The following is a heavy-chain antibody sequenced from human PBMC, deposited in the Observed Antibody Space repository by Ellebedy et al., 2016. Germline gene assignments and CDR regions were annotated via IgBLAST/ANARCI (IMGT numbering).Heavy chain of an antibody. Sequence: GGSLRLSXAASGFTFSSYSMNWVRQAPGKGLEWVSSISSSSSYIYYADSVKGRFTISRDNSKNTLYLQMNSLRAEDTAVYYCAKVHDYGDYPDYWGQGTLVTVSS. D-gene: IGHD4-17*01. V-gene: IGHV3-21*04. J-gene: IGHJ4*02. CDR3: AKVHDYGDYPDY. CDR1: GFTFSSYS. CDR2: ISSSSSYI.